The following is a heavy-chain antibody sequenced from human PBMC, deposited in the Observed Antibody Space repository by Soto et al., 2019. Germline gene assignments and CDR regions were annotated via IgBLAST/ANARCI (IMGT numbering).Heavy chain of an antibody. J-gene: IGHJ3*02. CDR1: GFTVSSNY. CDR2: IYSGGST. D-gene: IGHD6-19*01. CDR3: ARAISGWYRIDAFDI. Sequence: GGSLRLSCAASGFTVSSNYMSWVRQAPGKGLEWVSVIYSGGSTYYADSVKGRFTISRDNSKNTLYLQMNSLRAEDTAVYYCARAISGWYRIDAFDIWGQGTMVTVSS. V-gene: IGHV3-53*01.